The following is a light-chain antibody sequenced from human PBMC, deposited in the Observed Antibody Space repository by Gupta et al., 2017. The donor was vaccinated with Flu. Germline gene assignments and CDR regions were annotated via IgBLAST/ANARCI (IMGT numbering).Light chain of an antibody. CDR3: CSYAGDNTYV. CDR1: RSDIGGYTL. Sequence: SALTQPASVSGSPGQSITISCTGTRSDIGGYTLVSWYQQHPGKAPKVMIYEDSKRTSGASNRFSGSKSVNTASLTIAGLQAEDEGDYYCCSYAGDNTYVFGSGTKVTVL. V-gene: IGLV2-23*01. J-gene: IGLJ1*01. CDR2: EDS.